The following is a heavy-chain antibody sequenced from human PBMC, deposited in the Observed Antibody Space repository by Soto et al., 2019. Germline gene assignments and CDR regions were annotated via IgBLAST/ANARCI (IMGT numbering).Heavy chain of an antibody. Sequence: SETLSLTCTVSGGSISSYYWSWIRQPAGKGLEWIGRIYTSGSTNYNPSLKSRVTMSVDTSKNQFSLKLSSVTAADTAVYYCARTTSLGYCSGGSCTNWFDPWGQGTLVTVSS. CDR3: ARTTSLGYCSGGSCTNWFDP. V-gene: IGHV4-4*07. J-gene: IGHJ5*02. D-gene: IGHD2-15*01. CDR2: IYTSGST. CDR1: GGSISSYY.